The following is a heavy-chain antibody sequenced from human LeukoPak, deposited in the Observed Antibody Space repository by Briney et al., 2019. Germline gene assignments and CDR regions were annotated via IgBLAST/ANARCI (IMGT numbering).Heavy chain of an antibody. J-gene: IGHJ4*02. V-gene: IGHV1-18*01. CDR3: ARDISRLGHDY. CDR2: ISAYNGNT. Sequence: GASVKVSCKASGYTFTSYGISWARQAPGQGLEWMGWISAYNGNTNYAQKLQGRVTMTTDTSTSTAYMELRSLRSGDTAVYYCARDISRLGHDYWGQGTLVTVSS. CDR1: GYTFTSYG. D-gene: IGHD6-6*01.